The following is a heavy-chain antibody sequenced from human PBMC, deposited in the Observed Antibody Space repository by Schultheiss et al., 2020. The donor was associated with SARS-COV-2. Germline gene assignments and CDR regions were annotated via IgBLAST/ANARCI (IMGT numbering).Heavy chain of an antibody. V-gene: IGHV3-11*01. D-gene: IGHD4-17*01. CDR2: ISSSSSTI. J-gene: IGHJ3*02. Sequence: GGSLRLSCAASGFTFSDYYMSWIRQAPGKGLEWVSYISSSSSTIYYADSVKGRFTISRDNAKNSLYLQMNSLRAEDTALYYCARDRPENDYGDYANAFDIWGQGTMVTVSS. CDR1: GFTFSDYY. CDR3: ARDRPENDYGDYANAFDI.